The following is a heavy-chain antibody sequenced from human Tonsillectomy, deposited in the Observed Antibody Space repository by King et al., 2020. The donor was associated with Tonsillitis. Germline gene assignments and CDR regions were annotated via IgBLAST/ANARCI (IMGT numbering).Heavy chain of an antibody. Sequence: VQLVESGGGVVQPGRSLRLSCAASGFTFSSYGMHWVRQAPGKGLEWVAVIWYEGSNKYYADSVKGRFTISRDNSKNTLYLQMNSLRADDTAVYYCASDKLPYYDVWGGAGDAFDIWGQGTMVTVSS. CDR2: IWYEGSNK. V-gene: IGHV3-33*01. J-gene: IGHJ3*02. D-gene: IGHD3-3*01. CDR1: GFTFSSYG. CDR3: ASDKLPYYDVWGGAGDAFDI.